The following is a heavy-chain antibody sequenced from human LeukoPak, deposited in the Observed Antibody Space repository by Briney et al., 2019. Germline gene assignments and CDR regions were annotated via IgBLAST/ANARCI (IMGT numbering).Heavy chain of an antibody. V-gene: IGHV3-53*01. CDR2: IYSDNT. CDR1: GFTVSSNS. D-gene: IGHD4-17*01. J-gene: IGHJ3*02. CDR3: ARRPTMTTVTTPAFDI. Sequence: PGGSLRLSCTVSGFTVSSNSMSWVRQAPGKGLEWVSFIYSDNTHYSDSVKGRFTISRDNSKNTLYLQMNSLRAEDTAVYYCARRPTMTTVTTPAFDIWGQGTMVTVSS.